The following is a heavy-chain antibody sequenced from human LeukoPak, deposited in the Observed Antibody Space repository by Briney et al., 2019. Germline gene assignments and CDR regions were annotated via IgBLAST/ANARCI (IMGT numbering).Heavy chain of an antibody. Sequence: SETLSLTCIVSGGSIDSNYWSWIRQPPGKGLEWIGHVYYSGSTNYNPSLKSRVTMSVDSSKSHFSLKLNSVTAADTAVYYCAKSFYYASGLDYWGQGTLVTVSS. J-gene: IGHJ4*02. CDR2: VYYSGST. CDR1: GGSIDSNY. V-gene: IGHV4-59*08. D-gene: IGHD3-10*01. CDR3: AKSFYYASGLDY.